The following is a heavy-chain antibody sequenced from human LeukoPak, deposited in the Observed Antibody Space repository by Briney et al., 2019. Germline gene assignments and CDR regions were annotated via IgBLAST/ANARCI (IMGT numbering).Heavy chain of an antibody. CDR1: GFTFSSYS. CDR3: TRYYGSGSPPFDY. Sequence: GGSLRLSCAASGFTFSSYSMNWVRQAPGKGLEWVLSISSSSSYIYYADSVKGRFTISRDNAKNSLYLQMNSLRAEDTAVYYCTRYYGSGSPPFDYWGQGTLVTVSS. V-gene: IGHV3-21*01. CDR2: ISSSSSYI. D-gene: IGHD3-10*01. J-gene: IGHJ4*02.